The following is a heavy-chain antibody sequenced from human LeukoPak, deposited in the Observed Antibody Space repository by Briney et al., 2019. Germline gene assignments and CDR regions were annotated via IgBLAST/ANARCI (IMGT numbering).Heavy chain of an antibody. V-gene: IGHV4-59*01. D-gene: IGHD3-22*01. CDR1: GDSIGSDY. CDR3: TRNYYDSRGEAFDI. CDR2: IFYVGST. Sequence: PSETLSLTCTVSGDSIGSDYWSWIRQLPGRGLEWIGYIFYVGSTNYNSSLKTPVTISLDTSKNQFSLKLNSLTAADTTVYCCTRNYYDSRGEAFDIWGQGTMVTVSS. J-gene: IGHJ3*02.